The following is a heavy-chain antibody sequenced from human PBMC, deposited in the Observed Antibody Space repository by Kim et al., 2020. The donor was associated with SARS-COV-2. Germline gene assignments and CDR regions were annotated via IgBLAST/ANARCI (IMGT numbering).Heavy chain of an antibody. V-gene: IGHV3-9*01. D-gene: IGHD6-13*01. J-gene: IGHJ4*02. CDR3: AKAHDLYRYSSSWYPLFDY. Sequence: GRFSISRDNAKNSLYLQMNSLRAEDTALYYCAKAHDLYRYSSSWYPLFDYWGQGTLVTVSS.